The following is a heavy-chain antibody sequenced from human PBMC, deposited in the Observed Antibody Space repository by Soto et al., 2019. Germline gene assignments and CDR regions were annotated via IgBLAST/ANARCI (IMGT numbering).Heavy chain of an antibody. J-gene: IGHJ4*02. D-gene: IGHD5-12*01. CDR1: GLTLSDYA. Sequence: EVQLLESGGGPVLPGGSLRLSCAASGLTLSDYAMSWVRQAPGKGLEWVLGFTPTGGGTYYADSVKGRFSISRDDFTNPMYLQMKSLRVEDTAVYYCATGYDWPLDDWGQGTLVTVSS. V-gene: IGHV3-23*01. CDR3: ATGYDWPLDD. CDR2: FTPTGGGT.